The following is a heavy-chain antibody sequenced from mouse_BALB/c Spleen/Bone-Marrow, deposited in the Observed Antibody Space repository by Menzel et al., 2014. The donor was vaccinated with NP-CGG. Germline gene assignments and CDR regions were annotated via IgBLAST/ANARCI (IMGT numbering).Heavy chain of an antibody. V-gene: IGHV5-17*02. J-gene: IGHJ4*01. Sequence: EVKLVESGGGLVQPGGSRKLSCAASGFTFSSFGMHWVRQAPEKGLEWVAYISSGSSTIYYADTVKGRFTISRDNPKNTLFLQMASLRSEDTAIYYCARHNTYDAMDYWGQGTSVTVSS. CDR3: ARHNTYDAMDY. CDR1: GFTFSSFG. CDR2: ISSGSSTI. D-gene: IGHD5-1-1*01.